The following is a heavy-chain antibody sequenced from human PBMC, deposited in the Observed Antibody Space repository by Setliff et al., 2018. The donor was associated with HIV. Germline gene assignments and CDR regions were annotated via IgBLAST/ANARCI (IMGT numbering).Heavy chain of an antibody. CDR2: INAGNGDT. CDR1: GFTFTSSA. V-gene: IGHV1-3*01. CDR3: ARDLPTPNWGFDY. Sequence: ASVKVSCKASGFTFTSSAMQWVRQARGQRLEWIGWINAGNGDTKYSQKFQGRVTATTDISASTAYMELSSLRSEDTAVYYCARDLPTPNWGFDYWGQGTLVTVSS. D-gene: IGHD7-27*01. J-gene: IGHJ4*02.